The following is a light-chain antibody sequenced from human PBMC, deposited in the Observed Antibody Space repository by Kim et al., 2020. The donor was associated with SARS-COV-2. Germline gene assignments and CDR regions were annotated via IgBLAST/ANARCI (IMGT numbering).Light chain of an antibody. CDR3: QAWDSSIYVV. CDR1: KLGDKY. J-gene: IGLJ2*01. V-gene: IGLV3-1*01. CDR2: QDG. Sequence: SYELTQPPSVSVSPGQTASITCSGDKLGDKYACWYQQKPGQSPVLVIYQDGKRPSGIPERFSGSNSGNTATLTISGTQAMDEADYYCQAWDSSIYVVFGG.